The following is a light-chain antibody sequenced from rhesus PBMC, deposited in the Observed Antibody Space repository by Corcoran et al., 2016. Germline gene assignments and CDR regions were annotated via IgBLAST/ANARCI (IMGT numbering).Light chain of an antibody. CDR1: PRVGSY. CDR2: SAS. Sequence: EIVMTQSPATLSLSPGETATLSCRASPRVGSYLAWYQQQPGQAPKLLVNSASFRSTGIPDRCRCSGSRTDFTLTISSLEPEDVGVYHCQQYNDLLWTVGQGTKVEIK. V-gene: IGKV3-40*03. CDR3: QQYNDLLWT. J-gene: IGKJ1*01.